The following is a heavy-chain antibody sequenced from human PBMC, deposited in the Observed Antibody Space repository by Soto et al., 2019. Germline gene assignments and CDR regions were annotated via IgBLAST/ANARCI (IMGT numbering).Heavy chain of an antibody. Sequence: SETLSLTCSVSVVSISAFYWNWIRQPAGKEPEWIGRIYASGHTNYNPSLESRVTMSIDTSKHQFSLKLNSVSAADTAVYYCAGGPSSSSVGFCDIWGQGRMV. J-gene: IGHJ3*02. D-gene: IGHD2-2*01. CDR3: AGGPSSSSVGFCDI. CDR2: IYASGHT. V-gene: IGHV4-4*07. CDR1: VVSISAFY.